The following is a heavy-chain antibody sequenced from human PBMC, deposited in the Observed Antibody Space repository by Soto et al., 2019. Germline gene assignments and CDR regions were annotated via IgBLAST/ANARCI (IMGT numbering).Heavy chain of an antibody. Sequence: GASVKVSCKVSGYTLTELSMHWVRQAPGKGLEWMGGFDPEDGETIYAQKFQGRVTMTEDTPTDTAYMELSSLRSEDTAVYYCATSVEWSDAFDIWGQGTMVTVSS. CDR2: FDPEDGET. CDR1: GYTLTELS. V-gene: IGHV1-24*01. D-gene: IGHD3-3*01. CDR3: ATSVEWSDAFDI. J-gene: IGHJ3*02.